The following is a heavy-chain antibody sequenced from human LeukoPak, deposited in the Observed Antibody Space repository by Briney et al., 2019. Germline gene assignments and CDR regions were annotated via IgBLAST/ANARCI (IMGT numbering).Heavy chain of an antibody. D-gene: IGHD3-10*01. Sequence: PGGSLRLSCAASGFTFSSYWTHWVRQAPGKGLVWVSRINSDGSSTTYADSVRGRFTISRDNAKNTLYLQMNSLRAEDTAVYYCARDVGNSGNWFDPWGQGTLVTVSS. CDR1: GFTFSSYW. CDR2: INSDGSST. J-gene: IGHJ5*02. V-gene: IGHV3-74*01. CDR3: ARDVGNSGNWFDP.